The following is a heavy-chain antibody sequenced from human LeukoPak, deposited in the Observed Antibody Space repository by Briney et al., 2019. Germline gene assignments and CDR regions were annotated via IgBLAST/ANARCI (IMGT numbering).Heavy chain of an antibody. CDR3: ARGGGSSWWSFDP. CDR1: GGSFSGYY. V-gene: IGHV4-34*01. CDR2: INHSGST. Sequence: SETLSLTCAVYGGSFSGYYWSWIRQPPGKGLEWIGEINHSGSTNYNPSLKSRVTISGDTSKSQFSLKLSSVTADDTAVYYCARGGGSSWWSFDPWGQGTLVTVSS. D-gene: IGHD6-13*01. J-gene: IGHJ5*02.